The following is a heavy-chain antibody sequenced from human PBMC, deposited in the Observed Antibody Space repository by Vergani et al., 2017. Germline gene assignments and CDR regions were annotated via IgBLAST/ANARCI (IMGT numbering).Heavy chain of an antibody. J-gene: IGHJ5*02. Sequence: QLQESGPGLVRPAETLSLTCTVSKNSISSGDYYWSWIRQPPGKGLEWIGYIYYSGSTYYNPSLKSRVTISVDTSKNQFSLKLSSVTAADTAVYYCAREIPSRGDWFDPWGQGTLVTVSS. V-gene: IGHV4-30-4*08. CDR2: IYYSGST. CDR1: KNSISSGDYY. CDR3: AREIPSRGDWFDP. D-gene: IGHD3-10*01.